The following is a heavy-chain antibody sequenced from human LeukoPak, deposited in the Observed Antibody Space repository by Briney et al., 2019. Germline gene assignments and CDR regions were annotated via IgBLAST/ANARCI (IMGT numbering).Heavy chain of an antibody. Sequence: GGSLRLSCVASGFIFNSYEMNWVRQAPGEGLEWVSFISSSGMSIYYADSVKGRFTISRDNAKNSLYLQMNSLRAEDTAVYYCARDRRHTMIVVGREGWYFDLWGRGTLVTVSS. J-gene: IGHJ2*01. CDR3: ARDRRHTMIVVGREGWYFDL. D-gene: IGHD3-22*01. V-gene: IGHV3-48*03. CDR2: ISSSGMSI. CDR1: GFIFNSYE.